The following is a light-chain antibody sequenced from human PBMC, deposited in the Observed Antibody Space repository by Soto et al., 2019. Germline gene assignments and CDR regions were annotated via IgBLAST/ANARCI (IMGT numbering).Light chain of an antibody. V-gene: IGKV3-15*01. CDR1: QSVSSN. Sequence: EIVMTQSPATLSVSPGERATLSCRASQSVSSNLAWYQQKPGQTPRLLIYGASTRASGIPARFSGSGSGTQFTLTISSLQSEDFAVYYCQPYNNWPWTFGQGTKVDSK. CDR2: GAS. J-gene: IGKJ1*01. CDR3: QPYNNWPWT.